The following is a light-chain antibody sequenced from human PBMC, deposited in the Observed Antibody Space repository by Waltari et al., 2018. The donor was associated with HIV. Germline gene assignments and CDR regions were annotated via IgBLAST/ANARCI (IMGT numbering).Light chain of an antibody. Sequence: IVVTQSPRSLSVTPGEPASISCRSSQSLLHSNGNDYLDWYVQKPGQSPQILIYLTSDRASGVPDRVSGSGSGTNFTLKITRVEAEDVCVYYCLQALQTLTFGGGTKVEI. V-gene: IGKV2-28*01. J-gene: IGKJ4*01. CDR2: LTS. CDR3: LQALQTLT. CDR1: QSLLHSNGNDY.